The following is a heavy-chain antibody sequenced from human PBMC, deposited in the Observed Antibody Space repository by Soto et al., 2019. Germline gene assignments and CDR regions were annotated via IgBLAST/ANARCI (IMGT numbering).Heavy chain of an antibody. CDR3: ARSSPFIGVVVAATLPGDYHGMDV. CDR2: IYHSGST. Sequence: QVQLQESGPGLVKPSGTLSLTCAVSGGSISSSNWWSWVRQPPGKGLEWIGEIYHSGSTNYNPSLQSRVTISVDKSKNQFSLKLSSVTAADTAVYYCARSSPFIGVVVAATLPGDYHGMDVWGQGTTVTVSS. V-gene: IGHV4-4*02. CDR1: GGSISSSNW. D-gene: IGHD2-15*01. J-gene: IGHJ6*02.